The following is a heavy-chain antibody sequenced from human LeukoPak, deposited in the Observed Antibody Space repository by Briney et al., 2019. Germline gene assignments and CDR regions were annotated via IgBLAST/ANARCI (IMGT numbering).Heavy chain of an antibody. CDR1: GFTLSNYW. CDR3: ARDFRMAGITIFGVRDNGRFFDY. V-gene: IGHV3-7*01. CDR2: IKQDGSKL. Sequence: GGSLRLSCAASGFTLSNYWMSWVRRAPGKGLEWVANIKQDGSKLSYVDSVKGRFTVSRDNAKNSLYLQMNSLRAEDTAVYYCARDFRMAGITIFGVRDNGRFFDYWGQGTLVTVSS. D-gene: IGHD3-3*01. J-gene: IGHJ4*02.